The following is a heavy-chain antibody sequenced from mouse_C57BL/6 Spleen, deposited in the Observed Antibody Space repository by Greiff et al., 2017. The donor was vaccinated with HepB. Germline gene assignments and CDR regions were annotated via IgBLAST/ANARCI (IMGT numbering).Heavy chain of an antibody. Sequence: VQLQQSGPELVKPGASVKISCKASGYSFSSSWMNWVKQRPGKGLEWIGRIYPGDGDTNYNGKFKGKATLTADKSSSTAYMQLRSLTSEDSAVYFCARSGSNYGDYYAMDYWGQGTSVTVSS. D-gene: IGHD2-5*01. CDR1: GYSFSSSW. V-gene: IGHV1-82*01. J-gene: IGHJ4*01. CDR2: IYPGDGDT. CDR3: ARSGSNYGDYYAMDY.